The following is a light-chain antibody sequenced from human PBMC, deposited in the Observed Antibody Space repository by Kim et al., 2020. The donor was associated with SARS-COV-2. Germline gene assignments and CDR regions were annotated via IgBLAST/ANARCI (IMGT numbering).Light chain of an antibody. J-gene: IGLJ3*02. CDR3: QAWDSSTEWV. V-gene: IGLV3-1*01. CDR2: QDS. CDR1: KLGDKY. Sequence: SYELTQPPSVFVSPGQTASITCSGDKLGDKYACWYQQKPGQSPVLVIYQDSKRPSGIPERFSGSNSGNTATLTISGTQAMDEADYYCQAWDSSTEWVFGGGTQLTVL.